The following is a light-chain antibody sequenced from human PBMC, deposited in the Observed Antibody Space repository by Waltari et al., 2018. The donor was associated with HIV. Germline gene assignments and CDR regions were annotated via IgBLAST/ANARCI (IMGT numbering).Light chain of an antibody. CDR3: QQYYSTPLT. J-gene: IGKJ4*01. V-gene: IGKV4-1*01. CDR2: WAS. CDR1: QSVLYNSKNKNY. Sequence: DIVMTQSPDSLAVSLGERATINCKSSQSVLYNSKNKNYLAWYQQKPGQPPKLLIYWASTRESGVPDRSSGSGSGTDFTLTISSLQAEDVAVYYCQQYYSTPLTFGGGTKVEIK.